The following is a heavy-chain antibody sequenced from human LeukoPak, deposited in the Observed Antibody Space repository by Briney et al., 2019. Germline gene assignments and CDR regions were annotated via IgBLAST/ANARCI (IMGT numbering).Heavy chain of an antibody. CDR1: GGSISSSNW. CDR3: ARGTYSSSWYRLFDY. D-gene: IGHD6-13*01. J-gene: IGHJ4*02. Sequence: SETLSLTCAVSGGSISSSNWWSWVRQPPGKGLEWIGEIYHSGSTNYNPSLKSRVTISVDKSKNQFSLKLSSVTAADTAVYYCARGTYSSSWYRLFDYWGQGTLVTVSS. CDR2: IYHSGST. V-gene: IGHV4-4*02.